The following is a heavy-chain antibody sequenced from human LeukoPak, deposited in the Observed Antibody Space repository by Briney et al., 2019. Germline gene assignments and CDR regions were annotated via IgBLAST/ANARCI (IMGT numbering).Heavy chain of an antibody. CDR3: ARHQWLESNWFDP. J-gene: IGHJ5*02. V-gene: IGHV4-39*01. Sequence: PSETLSLTCTVSGGSISRSSYYWGWIRQPPGKGLEWIGSTYYGGSTYYSPPLKSRVTISVDTSKTHFSLRLSSVTAADTAMYYCARHQWLESNWFDPWGQGTLVTVSS. D-gene: IGHD6-19*01. CDR1: GGSISRSSYY. CDR2: TYYGGST.